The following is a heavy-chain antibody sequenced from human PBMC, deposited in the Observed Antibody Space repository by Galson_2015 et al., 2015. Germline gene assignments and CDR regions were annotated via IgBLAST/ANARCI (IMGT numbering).Heavy chain of an antibody. D-gene: IGHD3-10*01. CDR3: AKDQSSDYYGSGSYLKWFDP. Sequence: SLRLSCAASGFTSDDYAMHWVRQAPGKGLEWVSGISWNSGSIDYADSVKGRFTISRDNAKNSLYLQMNSLRAEDTAFYYCAKDQSSDYYGSGSYLKWFDPWGQGTLVTVSS. CDR2: ISWNSGSI. J-gene: IGHJ5*02. V-gene: IGHV3-9*02. CDR1: GFTSDDYA.